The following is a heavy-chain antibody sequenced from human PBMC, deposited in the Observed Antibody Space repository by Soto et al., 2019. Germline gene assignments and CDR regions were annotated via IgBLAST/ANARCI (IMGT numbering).Heavy chain of an antibody. D-gene: IGHD1-26*01. CDR3: ARGFGRYQQQPHGFDP. J-gene: IGHJ5*02. CDR1: GGSFNDFF. Sequence: SETLSLTCTVSGGSFNDFFWTWIRQPPGKGLEWIGEINHSGITNCNPSLTSRVTMSVDTSKNQFSLKLVSVTAADAAVYYCARGFGRYQQQPHGFDPWGQGTLVTVSS. CDR2: INHSGIT. V-gene: IGHV4-34*01.